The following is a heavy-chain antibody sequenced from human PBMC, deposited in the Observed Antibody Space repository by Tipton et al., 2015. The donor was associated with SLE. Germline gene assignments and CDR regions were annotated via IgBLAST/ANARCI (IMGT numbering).Heavy chain of an antibody. CDR3: AKVGGRYCTGAVCPLDS. Sequence: GLVKPSETLSLTCTVSGGSISSHYWSWIRQPPGKGLEWIGYIYYSGSTSYNPSLKSRVTISEDTSKNQFSLKLKSVTATDTAVYYCAKVGGRYCTGAVCPLDSWGQGTLVTVSS. D-gene: IGHD2-8*02. J-gene: IGHJ4*02. CDR1: GGSISSHY. V-gene: IGHV4-59*11. CDR2: IYYSGST.